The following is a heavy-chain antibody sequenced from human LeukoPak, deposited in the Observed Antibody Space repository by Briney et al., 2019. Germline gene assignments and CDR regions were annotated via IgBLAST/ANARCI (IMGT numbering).Heavy chain of an antibody. Sequence: ASVKVSCKASGYTFTSYAMNWVRQAPGQGLEWMGWINTNTGNPTYAQGFTGRFVFSLDTSVSTAYLQISSLKAEDTAVYYCARVYSSSWHIGWFDPWGQGTLVTVSS. D-gene: IGHD6-13*01. V-gene: IGHV7-4-1*02. J-gene: IGHJ5*02. CDR2: INTNTGNP. CDR1: GYTFTSYA. CDR3: ARVYSSSWHIGWFDP.